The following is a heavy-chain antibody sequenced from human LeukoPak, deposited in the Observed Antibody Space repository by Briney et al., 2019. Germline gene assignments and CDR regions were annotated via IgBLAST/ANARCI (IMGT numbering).Heavy chain of an antibody. V-gene: IGHV1-8*01. D-gene: IGHD7-27*01. CDR2: VNPNSGNT. J-gene: IGHJ3*01. Sequence: ASVKVSCKASGYTFISYDINWLRQVSGQGPEWMGWVNPNSGNTGYGPKFRGRVTMTRDTATNTVHMELSSLTSEDTAVYYCARKGPGVLDVWGQGTMVAVSS. CDR1: GYTFISYD. CDR3: ARKGPGVLDV.